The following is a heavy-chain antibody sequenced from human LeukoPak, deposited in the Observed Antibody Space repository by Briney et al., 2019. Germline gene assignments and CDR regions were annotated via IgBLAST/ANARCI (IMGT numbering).Heavy chain of an antibody. CDR1: GDSISSCYC. D-gene: IGHD6-13*01. CDR3: AREGDSSSAGWFDP. Sequence: SETLSLTCTVSGDSISSCYCWGWLRQPPGKGLELIESIYHSGRTYYNPSLKSRVTRSVDTSKNKFSLKLSSVTAADTAVYYCAREGDSSSAGWFDPWGQGSLVAVSS. V-gene: IGHV4-38-2*02. J-gene: IGHJ5*02. CDR2: IYHSGRT.